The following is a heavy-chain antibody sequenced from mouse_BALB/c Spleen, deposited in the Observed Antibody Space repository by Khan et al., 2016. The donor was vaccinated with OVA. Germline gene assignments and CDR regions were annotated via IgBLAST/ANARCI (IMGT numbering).Heavy chain of an antibody. D-gene: IGHD2-4*01. CDR3: ARVYDDEGYFDD. J-gene: IGHJ1*01. Sequence: QVQLKQSGPGLVQPSQNLSITCTVSGFSLTSYGVHWVRQPPGKGLEWLGVIWSYGSTDYNAAFISRLSISKANSKSQVFFKMNSLQADDTAIYYCARVYDDEGYFDDWGAGTTVTVSS. CDR1: GFSLTSYG. V-gene: IGHV2-4*02. CDR2: IWSYGST.